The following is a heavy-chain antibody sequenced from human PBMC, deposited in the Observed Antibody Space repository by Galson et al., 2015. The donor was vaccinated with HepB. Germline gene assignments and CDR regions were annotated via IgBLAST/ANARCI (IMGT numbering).Heavy chain of an antibody. Sequence: SGAEVKKPGESLRISCKGSGYSFTSYWISWVRQMPGKGLEWMGRIDPSDSYTNYSPSFQGHVTISADKSISTAYLQWSSLKASDTAMYYCARHAGYSYGYVFVDYWGQGTLVTVSS. CDR3: ARHAGYSYGYVFVDY. V-gene: IGHV5-10-1*01. CDR2: IDPSDSYT. D-gene: IGHD5-18*01. CDR1: GYSFTSYW. J-gene: IGHJ4*02.